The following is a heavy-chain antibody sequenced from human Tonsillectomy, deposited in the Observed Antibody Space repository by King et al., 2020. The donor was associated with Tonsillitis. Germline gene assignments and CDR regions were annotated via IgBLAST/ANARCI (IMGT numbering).Heavy chain of an antibody. D-gene: IGHD5-18*01. CDR3: ARVIPRKQLWSPWYFDL. J-gene: IGHJ2*01. CDR1: GYTFTTYG. Sequence: QLVQSGAEVKKPGASVKVSCKASGYTFTTYGISWVRQAPGQGLEWVGWISAYNGNTDYEQSLQGRVTVTTDTSTSTSYMELGGLRFDDTAVYYCARVIPRKQLWSPWYFDLWGRGTLVTVS. CDR2: ISAYNGNT. V-gene: IGHV1-18*01.